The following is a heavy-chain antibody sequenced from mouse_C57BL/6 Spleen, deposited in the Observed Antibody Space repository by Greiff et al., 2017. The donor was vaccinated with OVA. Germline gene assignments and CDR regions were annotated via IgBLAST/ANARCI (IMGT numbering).Heavy chain of an antibody. Sequence: VQLQQPGAELVRPGSSVKLSCKASGYTFTSYWMDWVKQRPGQGLEWIGNIYPSDSETHYNQKFKDKATLTVDKSSSTAYMQLSSLTSEDSAVYYCAREGNTWFAYGGQGTLVTVAA. CDR1: GYTFTSYW. CDR2: IYPSDSET. V-gene: IGHV1-61*01. J-gene: IGHJ3*01. D-gene: IGHD5-2*01. CDR3: AREGNTWFAY.